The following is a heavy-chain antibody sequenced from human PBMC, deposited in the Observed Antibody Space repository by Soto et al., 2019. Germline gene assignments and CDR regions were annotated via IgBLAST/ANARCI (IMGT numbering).Heavy chain of an antibody. V-gene: IGHV1-18*01. CDR1: GYTFTSYG. J-gene: IGHJ4*02. Sequence: GASVKVSCKASGYTFTSYGISWVRQAPGQGLEWMGWISAYNGNTNYAQKLQGRVTMTTDTSTSTAYMELRSLRSDDTAVYYCARDRLLLLTNLRFRRPGFDEWGQGTLVTVSS. CDR3: ARDRLLLLTNLRFRRPGFDE. D-gene: IGHD3-3*01. CDR2: ISAYNGNT.